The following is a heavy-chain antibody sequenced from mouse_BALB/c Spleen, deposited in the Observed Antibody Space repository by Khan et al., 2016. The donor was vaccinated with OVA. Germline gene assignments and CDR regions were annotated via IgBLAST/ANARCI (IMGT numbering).Heavy chain of an antibody. CDR3: ARMARTIN. CDR2: INSNGGST. CDR1: GFTFSSYG. V-gene: IGHV5-6-3*01. J-gene: IGHJ2*01. Sequence: EVELVESGGGLVQPGGSLTLSCAAFGFTFSSYGMSWVRQPPDKRLELVATINSNGGSTYYPHSVTGRFTISRDNAKNTLYLQMSTLKSEDTAMYYCARMARTINWGQGTTLTVSS.